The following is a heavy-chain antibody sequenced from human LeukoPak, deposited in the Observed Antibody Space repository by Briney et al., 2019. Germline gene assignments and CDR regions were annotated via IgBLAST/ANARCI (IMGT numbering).Heavy chain of an antibody. CDR2: IYYSGST. J-gene: IGHJ4*02. CDR1: GGSISSGGYY. CDR3: ASNDYSNFGFDY. D-gene: IGHD4-4*01. Sequence: KSSETLSLTCTVSGGSISSGGYYWSWIRQHPGKGLEWIGYIYYSGSTYYNPSLKSRVTISVDTSKNQFSLKLSSVTAADTAVYYCASNDYSNFGFDYWGQGTLVTVSS. V-gene: IGHV4-31*03.